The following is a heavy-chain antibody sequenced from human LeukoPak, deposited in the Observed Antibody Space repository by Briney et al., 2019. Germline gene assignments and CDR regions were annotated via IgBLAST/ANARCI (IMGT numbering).Heavy chain of an antibody. CDR3: ARVWSGYYVA. J-gene: IGHJ5*02. D-gene: IGHD3-3*01. CDR2: TSSDLNVK. V-gene: IGHV3-30*14. Sequence: GGSLGLSCAASGFTFRNYVIHWVRQAPGKGLEWVAVTSSDLNVKLYADSVKGRFTISRDNSKNTLYLQMNSLRAEDTAVYYCARVWSGYYVAWGQGTLVTVSS. CDR1: GFTFRNYV.